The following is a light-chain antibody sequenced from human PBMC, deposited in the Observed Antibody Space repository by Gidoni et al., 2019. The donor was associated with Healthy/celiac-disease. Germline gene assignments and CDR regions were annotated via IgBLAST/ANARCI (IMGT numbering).Light chain of an antibody. V-gene: IGKV3-20*01. CDR2: GAS. J-gene: IGKJ4*01. CDR1: QSVSSSY. Sequence: IVLPPSPGTLPLSPGERATLSCRASQSVSSSYLAWYQQKPGQAPRLLIYGASSRATGIPDRFSGSGSGTDFTLTISRLEPEDFAVYYCQQYGSSPPELTFGGGTKVEIK. CDR3: QQYGSSPPELT.